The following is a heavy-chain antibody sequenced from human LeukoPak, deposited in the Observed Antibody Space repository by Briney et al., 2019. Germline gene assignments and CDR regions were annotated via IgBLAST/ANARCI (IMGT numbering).Heavy chain of an antibody. J-gene: IGHJ4*02. V-gene: IGHV3-49*04. Sequence: GSLRLSCTPSGLRFGDYGMSWVRQAPGKGLEWVSFIQSKTYGEATMYAASVRGRFIISRDDSRSTAYLQMNSLKTEDTAVYYCTASDHLYCSSSSCHFDYWGQGTLVTVAS. CDR3: TASDHLYCSSSSCHFDY. CDR2: IQSKTYGEAT. D-gene: IGHD2-2*01. CDR1: GLRFGDYG.